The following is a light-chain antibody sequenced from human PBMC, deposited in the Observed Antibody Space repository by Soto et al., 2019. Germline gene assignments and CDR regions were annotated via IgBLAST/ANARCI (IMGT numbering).Light chain of an antibody. CDR1: SSDVDDYKY. CDR3: SSYTSSSTL. Sequence: QSALTQPASVSGSPGQSITISCTGTSSDVDDYKYVSWYQQHPGKAPKLMIFEVTNRPSGVSHRFSGSKSGNTASLTISGLQAEDEADYYCSSYTSSSTLFGGGTKVTVL. V-gene: IGLV2-14*01. CDR2: EVT. J-gene: IGLJ2*01.